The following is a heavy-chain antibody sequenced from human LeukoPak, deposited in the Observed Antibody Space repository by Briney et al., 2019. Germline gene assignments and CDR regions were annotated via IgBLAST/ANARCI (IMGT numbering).Heavy chain of an antibody. Sequence: GGSLRLSCAASGFAFRNYAMSWVRQAPGKGLEWVSSLISSGDTTYYADSVKGRFTISRDNSKNTLYLQMNSLRAEDTAVYYCAKAGVRDYGDFPGYYYYMDVWGKGTTVTISS. D-gene: IGHD4-17*01. V-gene: IGHV3-23*01. J-gene: IGHJ6*03. CDR3: AKAGVRDYGDFPGYYYYMDV. CDR1: GFAFRNYA. CDR2: LISSGDTT.